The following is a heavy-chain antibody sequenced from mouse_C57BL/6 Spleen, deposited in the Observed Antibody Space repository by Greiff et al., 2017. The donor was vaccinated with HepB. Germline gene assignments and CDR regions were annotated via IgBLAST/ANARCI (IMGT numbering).Heavy chain of an antibody. Sequence: QVQLQQPGAELVRPGSSVKLSCKASGYTFTSYWMHWVKQRPIQGLEWIGNIDPSDSETHYNQKFKDKATLTVDKSSSTAYMQLSSLTSEDSAVYYCARFGSWDGGFAYWGQGTLVTVSA. V-gene: IGHV1-52*01. D-gene: IGHD4-1*01. J-gene: IGHJ3*01. CDR2: IDPSDSET. CDR3: ARFGSWDGGFAY. CDR1: GYTFTSYW.